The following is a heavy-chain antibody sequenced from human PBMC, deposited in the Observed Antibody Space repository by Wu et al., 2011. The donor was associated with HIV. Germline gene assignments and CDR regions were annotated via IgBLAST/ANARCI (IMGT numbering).Heavy chain of an antibody. CDR1: GYTFSNYD. J-gene: IGHJ5*02. Sequence: QVQXVAVWGSRWKKPGASVKVSCKASGYTFSNYDSQRGCDRPLDKGLSDGMDEPNNGYTGYAQKFQGRVTMTRNTSISTAYMELSSLRSEDTAVYYCAQKGSYWNWFDPWGQGTLVTVSS. CDR3: AQKGSYWNWFDP. V-gene: IGHV1-8*02. D-gene: IGHD1-1*01. CDR2: EPNNGYT.